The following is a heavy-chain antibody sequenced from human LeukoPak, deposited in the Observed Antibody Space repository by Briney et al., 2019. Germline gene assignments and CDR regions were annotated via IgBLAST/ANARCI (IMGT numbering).Heavy chain of an antibody. J-gene: IGHJ4*02. V-gene: IGHV3-30*18. Sequence: GGSLRLSCAASGFTFSSYGMHWVRQAPGKGLEWVAVISYDGSNKYYADSVKGRFTISRDNSKNTLYLQMNSLRAEDTAVYYCAKGRPLAAADGGQPPDYWGQGTLVTVSS. CDR1: GFTFSSYG. CDR2: ISYDGSNK. D-gene: IGHD6-13*01. CDR3: AKGRPLAAADGGQPPDY.